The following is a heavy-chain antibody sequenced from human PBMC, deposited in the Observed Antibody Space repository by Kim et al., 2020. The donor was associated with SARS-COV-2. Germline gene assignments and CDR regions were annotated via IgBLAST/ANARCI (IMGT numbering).Heavy chain of an antibody. CDR2: IWYDGSNK. Sequence: GGSLRLSCAASGFIFSNYGTHWVRQAPGKGLEWVAVIWYDGSNKYYADSVKGRFTISRDNSKNTLYLQMNSLRAEDTAVYYCARDYDPVTPGWFDPWGQG. CDR1: GFIFSNYG. V-gene: IGHV3-33*01. CDR3: ARDYDPVTPGWFDP. D-gene: IGHD4-17*01. J-gene: IGHJ5*02.